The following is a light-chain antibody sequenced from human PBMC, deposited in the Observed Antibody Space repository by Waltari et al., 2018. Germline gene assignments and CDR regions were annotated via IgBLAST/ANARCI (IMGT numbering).Light chain of an antibody. J-gene: IGKJ1*01. Sequence: DIQMTQTPSSLSASVGDRVTITCRASQSVRNFLTWYQQEPGKAPQLLIYATSSLQTGVPSRFSGSGSWTDFTLSISSLQPEDFAIYFCQQGYMTPRTFGQGTKVEIK. CDR1: QSVRNF. V-gene: IGKV1-39*01. CDR3: QQGYMTPRT. CDR2: ATS.